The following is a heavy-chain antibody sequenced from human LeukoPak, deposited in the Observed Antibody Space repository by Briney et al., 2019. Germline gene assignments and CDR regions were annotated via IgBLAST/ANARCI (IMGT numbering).Heavy chain of an antibody. Sequence: PSETLSLTCDVSGDSISSDYFWALIRQPPGKGLEYIGSIFHGGRTFHNPALQSRLTISEDTSKNRFSLKLSSVTTSDTAVYYCAREREYYYMDVWGKGTTVSVSS. CDR1: GDSISSDYF. D-gene: IGHD1-26*01. V-gene: IGHV4-38-2*02. CDR3: AREREYYYMDV. J-gene: IGHJ6*03. CDR2: IFHGGRT.